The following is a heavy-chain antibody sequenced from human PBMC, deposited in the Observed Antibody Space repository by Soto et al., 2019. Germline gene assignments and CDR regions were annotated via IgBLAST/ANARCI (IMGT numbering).Heavy chain of an antibody. D-gene: IGHD3-16*01. J-gene: IGHJ5*02. CDR1: GFTFSSYA. CDR3: AKDTTSEFGDYAPSRYNWFDP. Sequence: EVQLLNSGGGLVQPGGSLRLSCAASGFTFSSYAMSWVRQAPGEGLEWVSTISGSGGSTYYADSVKGRFTISRDNSKNTLYLQMDSLRAEDTAVYYCAKDTTSEFGDYAPSRYNWFDPWGQGTLVTVSS. CDR2: ISGSGGST. V-gene: IGHV3-23*01.